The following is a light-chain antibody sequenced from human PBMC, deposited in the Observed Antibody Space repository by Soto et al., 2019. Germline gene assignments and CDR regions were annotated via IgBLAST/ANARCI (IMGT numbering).Light chain of an antibody. J-gene: IGLJ7*01. CDR3: SSDAGSNNVV. Sequence: QSVLTQPPSASGSPGQSVTISCTRTSSDAGGYNYVSWYQHHPGKAPKLVIYEVNKRPSGVPDRFSGSKSGNTASLTVSGLQAEDEADYYCSSDAGSNNVVFGGGTQLTVL. V-gene: IGLV2-8*01. CDR1: SSDAGGYNY. CDR2: EVN.